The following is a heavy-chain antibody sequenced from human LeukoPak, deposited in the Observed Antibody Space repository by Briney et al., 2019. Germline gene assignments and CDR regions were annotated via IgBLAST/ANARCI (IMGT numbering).Heavy chain of an antibody. CDR3: ARVGRSGYTKDY. Sequence: GGAVTLSRLASGFVFSTYRIDWVGQARGRGVEGLSYISSSSSTIYYADSVKGRFNVSRDNAENLVYLQMNSLGAEDTAVYYCARVGRSGYTKDYWGQGTLVTVAS. V-gene: IGHV3-48*04. CDR2: ISSSSSTI. D-gene: IGHD5-12*01. CDR1: GFVFSTYR. J-gene: IGHJ4*02.